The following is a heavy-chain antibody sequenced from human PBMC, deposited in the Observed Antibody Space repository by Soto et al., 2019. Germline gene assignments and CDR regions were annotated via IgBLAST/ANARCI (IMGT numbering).Heavy chain of an antibody. CDR1: GFTFSSYS. CDR3: ARDLLDNYYDSSGYFVSSYAFDN. CDR2: ISSSSSYI. J-gene: IGHJ3*02. Sequence: EVQLVESGGGLVKPGGSLRLSCAASGFTFSSYSMNWVRQAPGKGLEWVSSISSSSSYIYYADSVKGRFTISRHNAKNSLYLKMNSLGAEDTAVYYCARDLLDNYYDSSGYFVSSYAFDNWGQGTMVTVSS. V-gene: IGHV3-21*01. D-gene: IGHD3-22*01.